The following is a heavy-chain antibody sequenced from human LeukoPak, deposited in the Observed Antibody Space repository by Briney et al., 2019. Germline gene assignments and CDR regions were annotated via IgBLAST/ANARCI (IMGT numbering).Heavy chain of an antibody. V-gene: IGHV4-59*01. CDR2: IYCGGST. Sequence: SETLSLTCTVSGGSISSYYWTWIRQPPGKGLEWIGYIYCGGSTNYNPSLKSRVTISVDTSKNQFSLKLSSVTAADTAVYYCARGKVRGVRFDYWGQGTLVTVSS. CDR1: GGSISSYY. D-gene: IGHD3-10*01. J-gene: IGHJ4*02. CDR3: ARGKVRGVRFDY.